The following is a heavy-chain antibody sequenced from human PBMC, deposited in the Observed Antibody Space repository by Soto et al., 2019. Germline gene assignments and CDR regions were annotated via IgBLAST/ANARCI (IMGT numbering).Heavy chain of an antibody. D-gene: IGHD2-8*01. CDR3: SKDRIDDDIYYLYF. CDR2: ISLTGATI. Sequence: EVQLLQSGGDFVQPGGSLRLSCVGSGFSFSDYSMNWVRQVPGKGLEWVAFISLTGATISYRDSVKGRFTIFKDRSRNTAYLQMNSLRVEDAGIYYCSKDRIDDDIYYLYFWGQGVLVTVSS. J-gene: IGHJ1*01. V-gene: IGHV3-23*01. CDR1: GFSFSDYS.